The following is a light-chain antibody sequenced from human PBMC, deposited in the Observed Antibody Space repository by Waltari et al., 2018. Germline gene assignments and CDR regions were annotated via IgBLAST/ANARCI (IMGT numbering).Light chain of an antibody. J-gene: IGLJ2*01. Sequence: QSVLTQPPSMSGAPAQTVTISCSGTKSNPGARYHAPWSRVPPGPPPQLPTFGNKNRPSGVSDRFSASKSGASASLVISGLHVGDEGDYYCQSYDSALRGSVFGGGTKLSVL. CDR1: KSNPGARYH. V-gene: IGLV1-40*01. CDR3: QSYDSALRGSV. CDR2: GNK.